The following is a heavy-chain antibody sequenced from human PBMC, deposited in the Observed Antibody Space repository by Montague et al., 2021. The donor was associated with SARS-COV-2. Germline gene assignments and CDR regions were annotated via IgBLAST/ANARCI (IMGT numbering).Heavy chain of an antibody. D-gene: IGHD3-10*01. J-gene: IGHJ4*02. CDR3: ARVGNYLGFY. Sequence: SETLSLTCTVSGDSVSSGRYFWTWVRQAPGKGLEWIGYIFYFGDVSYNPSLRSRVTISVDTSNNQFSLRLSSVTAADTAKYYCARVGNYLGFYRSQGTLVTVSS. CDR1: GDSVSSGRYF. V-gene: IGHV4-61*01. CDR2: IFYFGDV.